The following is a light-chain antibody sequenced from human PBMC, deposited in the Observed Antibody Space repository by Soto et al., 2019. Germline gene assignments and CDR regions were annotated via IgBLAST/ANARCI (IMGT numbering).Light chain of an antibody. CDR2: AVS. Sequence: QSALTQPASVSGSPGQSITISCTGTSSDVGGYNYVSWYQQHPGKAPKLIIYAVSNRPSGVSHRFSGSKSGNTASLAISGLQAEDEAEYYCSSYTSSTSVAFGGGTKLTFL. V-gene: IGLV2-14*01. CDR3: SSYTSSTSVA. J-gene: IGLJ2*01. CDR1: SSDVGGYNY.